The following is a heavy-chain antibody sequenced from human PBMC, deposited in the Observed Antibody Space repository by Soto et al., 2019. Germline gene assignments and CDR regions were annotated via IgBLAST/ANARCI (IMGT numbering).Heavy chain of an antibody. V-gene: IGHV1-3*01. CDR2: INAGNGDT. CDR1: GYTFTSYA. D-gene: IGHD3-16*01. CDR3: ARGEFLSYDDY. Sequence: GASVKVSCKASGYTFTSYAMHWVRQAPGQRLEWMGWINAGNGDTKYSQKFQGRVTITRDTSASTAYMELSSLRSEDTAVYYCARGEFLSYDDYWGQGTLVTVSS. J-gene: IGHJ4*02.